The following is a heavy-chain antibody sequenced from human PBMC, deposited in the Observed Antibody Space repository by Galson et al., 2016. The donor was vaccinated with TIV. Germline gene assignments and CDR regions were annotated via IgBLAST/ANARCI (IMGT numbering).Heavy chain of an antibody. Sequence: SVKVSCKVSGYSLTEVVMHWVRQAPGKGLEWMGGFDPEVGRTIYAQQLQGRVTMTAATSTDTAYMELGSLRFEDTAVYYCATVAWFPGLSLDNWGQGTLVIVSS. D-gene: IGHD2/OR15-2a*01. J-gene: IGHJ4*02. CDR1: GYSLTEVV. CDR2: FDPEVGRT. CDR3: ATVAWFPGLSLDN. V-gene: IGHV1-24*01.